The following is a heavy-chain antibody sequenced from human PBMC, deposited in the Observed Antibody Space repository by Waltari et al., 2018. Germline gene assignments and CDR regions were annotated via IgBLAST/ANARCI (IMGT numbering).Heavy chain of an antibody. CDR1: GGTFSSYA. CDR3: ATLRRGSHSPLDY. J-gene: IGHJ4*02. V-gene: IGHV1-69*14. CDR2: IIPSFGTA. D-gene: IGHD1-1*01. Sequence: QVQLVQSGAEVKKPGSSVKVSCKASGGTFSSYAISWGRQAPGQGLEWMGGIIPSFGTANDAQKFQRRVTITADKSTSTAYMELSSLRSEDTAVYYCATLRRGSHSPLDYWGQGTLVTVSS.